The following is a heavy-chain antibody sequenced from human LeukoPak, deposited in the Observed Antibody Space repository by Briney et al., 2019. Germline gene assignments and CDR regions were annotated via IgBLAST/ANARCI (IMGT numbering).Heavy chain of an antibody. Sequence: GASVKVSCKASGYTFTSYYMHWVRQAPGQGLEWMGIINPSGGSTSYAQKFQGRVTMTRDTSTSTVYMELSSLRSEDTAVYYCAGPLPYGSPHPDKYGMDVWGQGTTVTVSS. CDR2: INPSGGST. CDR1: GYTFTSYY. CDR3: AGPLPYGSPHPDKYGMDV. V-gene: IGHV1-46*01. J-gene: IGHJ6*02. D-gene: IGHD4-17*01.